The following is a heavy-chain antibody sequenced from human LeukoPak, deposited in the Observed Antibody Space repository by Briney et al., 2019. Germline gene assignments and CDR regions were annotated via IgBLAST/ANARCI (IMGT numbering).Heavy chain of an antibody. CDR1: GFTLNDRS. J-gene: IGHJ5*02. V-gene: IGHV3-30*04. CDR3: ARSFPTSADHSGTELDL. CDR2: ISYEGSKK. D-gene: IGHD1-26*01. Sequence: GGSLRLSCAASGFTLNDRSMHWVRQSPDKGLQWVAVISYEGSKKYYSDSVKGRFTISRDNSKNTVYLQMNSLKSEDMAVYFCARSFPTSADHSGTELDLWGQGTLVTVSS.